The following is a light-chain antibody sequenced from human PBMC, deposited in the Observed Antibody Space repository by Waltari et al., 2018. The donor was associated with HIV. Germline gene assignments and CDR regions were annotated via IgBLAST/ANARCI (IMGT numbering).Light chain of an antibody. V-gene: IGLV1-51*01. CDR1: ASHLWRHY. CDR2: DNN. CDR3: GTWDSSLGGWV. J-gene: IGLJ3*02. Sequence: QSVLTQPPSVSPAPGQKVTISCSGSASHLWRHYVSWYQQPPGEAPKLLIYDNNKRPSGIPDRFSGSKSGTSATLGITGLQTGDEADYYCGTWDSSLGGWVFGGGTKLAVL.